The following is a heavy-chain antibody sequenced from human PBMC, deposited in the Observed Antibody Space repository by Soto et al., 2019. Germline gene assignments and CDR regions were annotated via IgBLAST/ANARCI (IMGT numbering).Heavy chain of an antibody. J-gene: IGHJ6*02. CDR3: AADLTILRGVIPYYYYAMDV. CDR1: GFTFSSSA. V-gene: IGHV1-58*02. CDR2: IVVGSGNT. Sequence: SVKVSCKASGFTFSSSAMQWVRQARGQRLERIGWIVVGSGNTKYAQRFQERVTITRDMSTSTAYMELNSLRSEDTAVYYCAADLTILRGVIPYYYYAMDVWGQGTTVTVSS. D-gene: IGHD3-10*01.